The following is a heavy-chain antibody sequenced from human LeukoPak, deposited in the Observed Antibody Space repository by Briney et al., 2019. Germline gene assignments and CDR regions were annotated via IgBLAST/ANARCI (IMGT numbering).Heavy chain of an antibody. V-gene: IGHV1-3*01. CDR1: GYTFTNYA. CDR3: VRDQKITFGGVIAPSVGLDV. J-gene: IGHJ6*02. D-gene: IGHD3-16*02. CDR2: INAGNGNT. Sequence: ASVKVSCKASGYTFTNYAVHWVRQAPGQRLEWMGWINAGNGNTQYSQKFQGRVTITRDTSASTAYMELSSLRSEDTAVYYCVRDQKITFGGVIAPSVGLDVWGQGTTVTVSS.